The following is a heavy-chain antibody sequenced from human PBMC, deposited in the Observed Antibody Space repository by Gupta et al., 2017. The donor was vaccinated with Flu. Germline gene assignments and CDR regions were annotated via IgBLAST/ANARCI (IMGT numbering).Heavy chain of an antibody. CDR2: ISGSGGST. CDR1: GFTFSSYA. V-gene: IGHV3-23*01. D-gene: IGHD2-21*01. J-gene: IGHJ4*02. CDR3: VKDLAHILGSPNGY. Sequence: EVQLLGSGGGVVQPGGSLRLSCAASGFTFSSYAMSWVRQAPGKGLEWVSAISGSGGSTYYADSVKGRFTITRDNSKNTQYLKMNSLRAEDTAGDYCVKDLAHILGSPNGYWGQGTLVTVSS.